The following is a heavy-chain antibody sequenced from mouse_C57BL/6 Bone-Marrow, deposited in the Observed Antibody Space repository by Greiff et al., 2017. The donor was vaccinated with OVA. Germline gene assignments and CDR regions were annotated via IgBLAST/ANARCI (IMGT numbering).Heavy chain of an antibody. CDR1: GFNIKDYY. D-gene: IGHD1-1*01. CDR2: IDPEDGDT. J-gene: IGHJ3*01. CDR3: TSYYGSSRFAY. Sequence: VQLQQSGAELVRPGASVKLSCTASGFNIKDYYLHWVKQRPEPGLEWIGRIDPEDGDTEYAPKFQGKATMTADTSSNTAYRQLSSLTSEDTAVYYCTSYYGSSRFAYWGQGTLVTVSA. V-gene: IGHV14-1*01.